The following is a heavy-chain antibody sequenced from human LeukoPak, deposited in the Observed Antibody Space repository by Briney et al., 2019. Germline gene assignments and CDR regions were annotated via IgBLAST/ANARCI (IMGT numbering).Heavy chain of an antibody. D-gene: IGHD2-15*01. CDR3: ARVRYCSGGSCYASYYYYMDV. CDR2: INWNGGST. CDR1: GFTFDDYG. J-gene: IGHJ6*03. Sequence: PGGSLRLSCAASGFTFDDYGMSWVRQAPGKGLEWVSGINWNGGSTGYADSVKGRFTISRDNAKNSLYLQMNSLRAEDTALYYCARVRYCSGGSCYASYYYYMDVWGKGTTVTVSS. V-gene: IGHV3-20*04.